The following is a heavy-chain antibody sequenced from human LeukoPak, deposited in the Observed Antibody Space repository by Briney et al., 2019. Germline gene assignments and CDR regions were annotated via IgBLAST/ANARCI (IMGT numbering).Heavy chain of an antibody. CDR3: ARGPYGGRFDY. Sequence: KVQGRVTMTTDTSTSTAYMELRSLRFDDTAVYYCARGPYGGRFDYWGQGTLVTVSS. V-gene: IGHV1-18*01. J-gene: IGHJ4*02. D-gene: IGHD4-23*01.